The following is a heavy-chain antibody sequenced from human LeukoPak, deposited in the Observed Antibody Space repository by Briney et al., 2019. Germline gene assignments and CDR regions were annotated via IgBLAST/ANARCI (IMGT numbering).Heavy chain of an antibody. D-gene: IGHD2/OR15-2a*01. V-gene: IGHV4-39*01. CDR2: IYYSGST. CDR3: ARSTTSFDS. CDR1: GGSISSSSYY. J-gene: IGHJ4*02. Sequence: SETLSLTCTVSGGSISSSSYYWGWIRQPPGKGLEWIGSIYYSGSTYYNPSLKSRVTISVDTSKNQFSLKLSSVTAADTAVYYCARSTTSFDSWGQGTLVTVSS.